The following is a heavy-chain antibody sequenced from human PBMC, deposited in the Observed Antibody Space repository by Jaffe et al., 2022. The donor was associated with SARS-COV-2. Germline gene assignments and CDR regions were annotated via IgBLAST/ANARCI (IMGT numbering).Heavy chain of an antibody. Sequence: QVQLGQSGAEVREPGASVKVSCKASGYTFTDDYFIHWVRQDPGQGLEWMGWVNPNSGDTRYAQKFLGRVTMTRDTSISAAYMELNRLTSDDTAVYYCAREVGHSGRFDPWGQGTLVTVSS. CDR2: VNPNSGDT. CDR1: GYTFTDDYF. J-gene: IGHJ5*02. V-gene: IGHV1-2*02. CDR3: AREVGHSGRFDP. D-gene: IGHD1-26*01.